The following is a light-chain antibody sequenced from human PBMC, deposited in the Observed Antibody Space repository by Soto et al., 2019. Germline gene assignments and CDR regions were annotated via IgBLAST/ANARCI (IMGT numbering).Light chain of an antibody. J-gene: IGKJ1*01. CDR2: GAS. Sequence: EIVMTQSPATLSVSPGERATLSCRASQSVSSNLAWYQQKPGQAPRLLIYGASTRATGIPARFSGSGSGTEFTLPISSLQSADFSVYYCQQYANWPPWTFGQGTKVEIK. CDR3: QQYANWPPWT. CDR1: QSVSSN. V-gene: IGKV3-15*01.